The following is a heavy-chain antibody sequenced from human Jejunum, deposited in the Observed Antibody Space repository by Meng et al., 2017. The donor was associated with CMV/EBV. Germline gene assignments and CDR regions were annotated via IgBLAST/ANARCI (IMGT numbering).Heavy chain of an antibody. CDR2: INPKSGAT. J-gene: IGHJ5*02. Sequence: ASGYPLSDYYIHWVRQAPGQGLEWMGWINPKSGATKYGQKFQGRVTMTRDTSISTVYMELSRLRPDDTAVYYCAREDGYKFWFDPWGQGTLVTVSS. V-gene: IGHV1-2*02. D-gene: IGHD5-24*01. CDR1: GYPLSDYY. CDR3: AREDGYKFWFDP.